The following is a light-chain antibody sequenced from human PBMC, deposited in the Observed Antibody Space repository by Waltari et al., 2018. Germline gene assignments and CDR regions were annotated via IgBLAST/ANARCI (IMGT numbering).Light chain of an antibody. CDR3: SSYTISTTLI. Sequence: QSALTQPPSVSGSPGQSITISCTGTSSDVGGYNYVSWYQQHPGKAPKLMIYDVSQRPSGVSHRFSGSKSGNTASLTISGLQAEDEADYYCSSYTISTTLIFGGGTKLTVL. V-gene: IGLV2-14*03. CDR1: SSDVGGYNY. J-gene: IGLJ2*01. CDR2: DVS.